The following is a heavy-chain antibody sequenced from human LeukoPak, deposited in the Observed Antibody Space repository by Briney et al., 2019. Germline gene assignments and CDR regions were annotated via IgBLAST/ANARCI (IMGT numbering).Heavy chain of an antibody. CDR2: IYYSGST. V-gene: IGHV4-31*03. CDR3: ASRYSSGWLFDP. D-gene: IGHD6-19*01. CDR1: GGSISSGGYY. J-gene: IGHJ5*02. Sequence: SETLSLTCTVSGGSISSGGYYWSWIRQHPGKGLEWIGYIYYSGSTYYNPSLKSRVTISVDTSKNQFSLKLSSVTAADTAVYYCASRYSSGWLFDPWGQGTLVTVSS.